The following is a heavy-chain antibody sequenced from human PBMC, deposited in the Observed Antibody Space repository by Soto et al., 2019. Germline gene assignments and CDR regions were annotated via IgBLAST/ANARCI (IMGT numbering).Heavy chain of an antibody. D-gene: IGHD4-17*01. J-gene: IGHJ4*02. Sequence: QVQLVESGGGVVQPGRSLRLSCAASGFTFSSFGMHWVRQAPGKGLEWVAVASYDGSYKYYADSVKGRFTISRDNSKNTLNLQMNSLRAEKPAVYYCAKERSVVTTTPDFDTGGKGTLVTVSS. CDR1: GFTFSSFG. CDR2: ASYDGSYK. CDR3: AKERSVVTTTPDFDT. V-gene: IGHV3-30*18.